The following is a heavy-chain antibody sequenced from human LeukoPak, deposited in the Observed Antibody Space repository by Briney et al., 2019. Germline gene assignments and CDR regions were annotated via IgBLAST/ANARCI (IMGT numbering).Heavy chain of an antibody. J-gene: IGHJ4*02. CDR3: ARVRSSGSPGRYYFDY. CDR1: GFTFSSYE. Sequence: PGGSLRLSCAASGFTFSSYEMNWVRQAPGKGLEWVSYISSSGSTIYYADSVKGRFTISRDNAKNSLYLQMNSLRAEDTAVYYCARVRSSGSPGRYYFDYWGQGTLVTVSS. V-gene: IGHV3-48*03. CDR2: ISSSGSTI. D-gene: IGHD6-19*01.